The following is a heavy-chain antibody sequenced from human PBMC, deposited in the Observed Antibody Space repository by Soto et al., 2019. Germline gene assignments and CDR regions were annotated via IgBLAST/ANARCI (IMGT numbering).Heavy chain of an antibody. D-gene: IGHD3-3*01. V-gene: IGHV3-21*01. J-gene: IGHJ4*02. CDR2: ITSTSTYI. CDR1: GFTFSSYT. CDR3: ASELNFGVATLS. Sequence: EVQLVESGGGLVKPGGSLRLSCAASGFTFSSYTMNWVRQAPGKGLEWVSSITSTSTYIYYADSVKGRFTISRDNANNSLYLQMNSLGARDTGVYYCASELNFGVATLSGGKGSLVSASS.